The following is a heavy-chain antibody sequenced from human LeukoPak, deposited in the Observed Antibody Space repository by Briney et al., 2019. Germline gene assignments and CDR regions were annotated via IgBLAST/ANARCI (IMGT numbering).Heavy chain of an antibody. J-gene: IGHJ4*02. CDR2: ISYDGSNK. D-gene: IGHD5-18*01. CDR1: GFAFSSYA. CDR3: AKDTTWIQLWFAY. V-gene: IGHV3-30-3*01. Sequence: GGSLRLSCAASGFAFSSYAMHWVRQAPGKGLEWVAVISYDGSNKYYADSVKGRFTISRDNSKNTLYLQMNSLRAEDTAVYYCAKDTTWIQLWFAYWGQGTLVTVSS.